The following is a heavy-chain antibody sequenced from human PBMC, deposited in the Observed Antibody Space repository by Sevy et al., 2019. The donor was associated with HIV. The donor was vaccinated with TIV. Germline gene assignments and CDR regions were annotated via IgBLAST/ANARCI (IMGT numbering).Heavy chain of an antibody. J-gene: IGHJ4*02. V-gene: IGHV3-30-3*01. Sequence: GGYLRLSCAASGFTFSSYAMHWVRQAPGKGLEWVAVISYDGSNKYYADSVKGRFTISRDNSKNTLYLQMNSLRAEDTAVYYCARERLYGDYVFDYWGQGTLVTVSS. CDR3: ARERLYGDYVFDY. CDR1: GFTFSSYA. CDR2: ISYDGSNK. D-gene: IGHD4-17*01.